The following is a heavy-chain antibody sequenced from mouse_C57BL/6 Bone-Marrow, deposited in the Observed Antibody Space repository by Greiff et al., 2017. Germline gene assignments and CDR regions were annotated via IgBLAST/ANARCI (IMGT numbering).Heavy chain of an antibody. V-gene: IGHV3-6*01. CDR1: GYSITSGYY. CDR3: VGWLRVYFDY. Sequence: VQLKQSGPGLVKPSQSLSLTCSVTGYSITSGYYWNWIRQFPGNKLEWMGYISYDGSNNYNPYLKNRISITRDTSKNQFFLKLNSVTTEDTATYYCVGWLRVYFDYWGQGTTLTVSS. J-gene: IGHJ2*01. CDR2: ISYDGSN. D-gene: IGHD2-2*01.